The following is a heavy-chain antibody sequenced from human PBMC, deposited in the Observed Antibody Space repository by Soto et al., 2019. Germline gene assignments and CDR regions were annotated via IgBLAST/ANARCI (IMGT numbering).Heavy chain of an antibody. J-gene: IGHJ1*01. CDR2: ISGNGDTT. Sequence: EVQLLESGGGLVQPGGSLRLSCAASGFTFSSSAMSWVRQAPGKGLDWVSAISGNGDTTYYADSVKGRFTISRDISKNTLYLQMNTLRGEDTAVYYCAKSRGYDSGSTSFQHWCQRTRVTVST. CDR1: GFTFSSSA. V-gene: IGHV3-23*01. CDR3: AKSRGYDSGSTSFQH. D-gene: IGHD2-2*01.